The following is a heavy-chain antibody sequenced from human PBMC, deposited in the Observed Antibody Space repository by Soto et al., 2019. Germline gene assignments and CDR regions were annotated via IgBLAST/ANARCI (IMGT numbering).Heavy chain of an antibody. D-gene: IGHD3-10*01. J-gene: IGHJ5*02. CDR3: ASLPLSRRDLDP. V-gene: IGHV4-39*01. CDR2: MYNGGST. Sequence: QLQLQESGPGLVKPSETLSLTCTVSGDSISSSNYYWGWIRQPPGKGLEWIGSMYNGGSTYYNPSLKSRVTISVDTSKNQCSLELSSVTAADTAVYYCASLPLSRRDLDPWGQGTLVTVSS. CDR1: GDSISSSNYY.